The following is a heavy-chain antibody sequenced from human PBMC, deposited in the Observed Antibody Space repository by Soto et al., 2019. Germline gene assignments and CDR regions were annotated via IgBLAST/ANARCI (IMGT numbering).Heavy chain of an antibody. CDR3: ARGASDYIWGSSMVRVGWFDP. V-gene: IGHV3-48*01. CDR1: GFTFSSYS. Sequence: GGSLRLSCAASGFTFSSYSMNWVRQAPGKGLEWVSYISSSSSTIYYADSVKGRFTISRDNAKNSLDLQMNSLRAEDTTVYYCARGASDYIWGSSMVRVGWFDPWGQGTLVTVSS. D-gene: IGHD3-16*01. CDR2: ISSSSSTI. J-gene: IGHJ5*02.